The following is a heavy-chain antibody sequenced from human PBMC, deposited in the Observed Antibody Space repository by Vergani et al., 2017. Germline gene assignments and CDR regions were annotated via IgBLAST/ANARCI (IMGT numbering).Heavy chain of an antibody. V-gene: IGHV1-3*01. CDR1: GYTFTSYA. CDR3: AREPAVVGASKSHYFDY. J-gene: IGHJ4*02. Sequence: QVQLVQSGAEVKKPGASVKVSCKASGYTFTSYAMHWVRQAPGQRLEWMGWINAGNGNTNYAQKVQGRVTMTTDTSTSTAYMELRSLRSDDTAVYYCAREPAVVGASKSHYFDYWGQGTLVTVSS. CDR2: INAGNGNT. D-gene: IGHD1-26*01.